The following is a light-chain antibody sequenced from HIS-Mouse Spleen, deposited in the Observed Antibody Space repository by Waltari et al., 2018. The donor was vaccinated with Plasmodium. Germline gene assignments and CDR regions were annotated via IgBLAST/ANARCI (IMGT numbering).Light chain of an antibody. V-gene: IGLV3-10*01. J-gene: IGLJ3*02. CDR2: GDS. Sequence: SYELTQPPSVSVSPGQTARTTCPGDALPKKDAYWYQHKSGQAPALVIYGDSKRPSGIPEGLSGSSSGTVATLNISGAQVEDEADYYCYSTDSSGNHRVFGGGTKLTVL. CDR1: ALPKKD. CDR3: YSTDSSGNHRV.